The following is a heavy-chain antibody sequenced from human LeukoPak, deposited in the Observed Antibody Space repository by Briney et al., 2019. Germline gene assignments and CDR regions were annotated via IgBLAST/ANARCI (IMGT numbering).Heavy chain of an antibody. D-gene: IGHD3-22*01. V-gene: IGHV1-2*02. Sequence: ASVKVSCKASGYTFTGYYMHWVRQAPGQGLEWMGWINPNSGDTNYAQKFQGRVTMTRDTSISTAYMELSRLISDDTAMYYCARDRTSGYNWFDPWGQGTLVTVST. J-gene: IGHJ5*02. CDR1: GYTFTGYY. CDR2: INPNSGDT. CDR3: ARDRTSGYNWFDP.